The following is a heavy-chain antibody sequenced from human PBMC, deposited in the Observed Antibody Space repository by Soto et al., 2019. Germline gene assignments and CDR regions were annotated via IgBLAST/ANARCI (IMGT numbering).Heavy chain of an antibody. J-gene: IGHJ3*02. CDR3: AREDYYDSSGYYWADAFDI. Sequence: GGSLRLSCAASGFTFSSYWMHWVRQAPGKGLVWVSRINSDGSSTSYADSVKGRFTISRDNAKNTLYLQMNSLRAEDTAVYYCAREDYYDSSGYYWADAFDIWGQGTMVTVS. D-gene: IGHD3-22*01. CDR2: INSDGSST. CDR1: GFTFSSYW. V-gene: IGHV3-74*01.